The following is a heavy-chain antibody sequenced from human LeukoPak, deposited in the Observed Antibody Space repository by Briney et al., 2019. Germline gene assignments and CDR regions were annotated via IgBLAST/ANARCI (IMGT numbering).Heavy chain of an antibody. CDR2: IYHSGST. V-gene: IGHV4-38-2*02. D-gene: IGHD5/OR15-5a*01. CDR1: GYSINSGYY. Sequence: SETLSLTCTVSGYSINSGYYWGWIRQPPGKGLEWIGSIYHSGSTYYNPSLKSRVTISIDTSKNQFSLRLTSVTAADTAVYFCATLVSTRYYFDYWGQGTLVTVSS. CDR3: ATLVSTRYYFDY. J-gene: IGHJ4*02.